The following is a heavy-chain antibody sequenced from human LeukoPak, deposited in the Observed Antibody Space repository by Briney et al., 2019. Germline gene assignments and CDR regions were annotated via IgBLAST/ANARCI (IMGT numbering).Heavy chain of an antibody. V-gene: IGHV1-69*06. Sequence: GASVKVSCKASGGTFISYAISGVRQAPGQGLEWMGGIIPIFGTANYAQKFQGRVTITADKSTSTAYMDLSSLRSEDTAVYYCARDGLYGDQNWFDPWGQGTLVTVSS. D-gene: IGHD4-17*01. CDR3: ARDGLYGDQNWFDP. CDR1: GGTFISYA. CDR2: IIPIFGTA. J-gene: IGHJ5*02.